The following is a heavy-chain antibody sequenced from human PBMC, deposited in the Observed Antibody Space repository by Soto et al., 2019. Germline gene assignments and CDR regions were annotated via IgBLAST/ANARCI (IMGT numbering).Heavy chain of an antibody. CDR3: ARKRITIFGPYNWFDP. Sequence: PSETLSLTCAVYGGSFSGYYWSWIRQPPGKGLEWIGEINHSGSTNYNPSLKSRVTISVDTSKNQFSLKLSSVTAADTAVYYCARKRITIFGPYNWFDPWGQGTLVTVSS. CDR2: INHSGST. V-gene: IGHV4-34*01. D-gene: IGHD3-3*01. J-gene: IGHJ5*02. CDR1: GGSFSGYY.